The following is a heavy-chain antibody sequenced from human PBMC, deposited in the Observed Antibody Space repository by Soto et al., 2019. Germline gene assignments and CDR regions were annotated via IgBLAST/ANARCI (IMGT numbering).Heavy chain of an antibody. CDR3: ARDTARAMVRIYDGMDV. J-gene: IGHJ6*02. CDR1: GFTFSSYG. CDR2: IWYDGSNK. Sequence: QVQLVESGGGVVQPGRSLRLSCAASGFTFSSYGMHWVRQAPGKGLEWVAVIWYDGSNKYYADSVKGRFTVSRDNSKTNRYLQINSLRSEDTAVYYCARDTARAMVRIYDGMDVWGQVTTVTVSS. V-gene: IGHV3-33*01. D-gene: IGHD3-10*01.